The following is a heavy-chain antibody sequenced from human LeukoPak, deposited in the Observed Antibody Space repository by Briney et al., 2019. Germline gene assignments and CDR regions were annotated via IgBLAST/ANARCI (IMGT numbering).Heavy chain of an antibody. CDR3: ARDRYGSGSTSDAFDI. D-gene: IGHD3-10*01. V-gene: IGHV3-48*04. CDR1: GFTFSSYS. CDR2: ISSSSSTI. J-gene: IGHJ3*02. Sequence: GGSLRLSCAASGFTFSSYSMNWVRQAPGKGLEWVSYISSSSSTIYYADSVKGRFTISRDNAKNSLYLQMNSLRAEDTAVYYCARDRYGSGSTSDAFDIWGQGTMVTVSS.